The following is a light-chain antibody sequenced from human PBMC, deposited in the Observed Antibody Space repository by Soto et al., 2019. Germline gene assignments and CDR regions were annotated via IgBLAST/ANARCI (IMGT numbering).Light chain of an antibody. J-gene: IGKJ3*01. Sequence: EIVLTQSPGTLSLSPGERATLSCRASQDVSHFLAWYQQRPGQAPRLLIFGGSSRATGIPDRFSGSGSGTDFTVTISRLEPEDFAVYFCQQCFTSLLTFGPGTKVDIK. CDR1: QDVSHF. CDR3: QQCFTSLLT. CDR2: GGS. V-gene: IGKV3-20*01.